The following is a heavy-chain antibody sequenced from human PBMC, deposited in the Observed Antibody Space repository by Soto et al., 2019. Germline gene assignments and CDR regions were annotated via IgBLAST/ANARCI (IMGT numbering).Heavy chain of an antibody. CDR2: ISTYNGDT. CDR1: GYTFTSYG. Sequence: QVQLVQSGAEVKKPGASVKVSCKASGYTFTSYGISWVRQAPGQGLEWMGWISTYNGDTKYAQRLQGRVTMTPDTXTSTAYMALRNLRAEDTAVYYWARAGGNSLGYFEYWGQATLVTVSS. J-gene: IGHJ4*02. V-gene: IGHV1-18*01. D-gene: IGHD2-21*02. CDR3: ARAGGNSLGYFEY.